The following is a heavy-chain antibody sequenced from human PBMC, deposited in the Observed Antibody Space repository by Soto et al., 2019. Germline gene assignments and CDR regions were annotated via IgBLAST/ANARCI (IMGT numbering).Heavy chain of an antibody. Sequence: EVQLVESGGCLVQPGGSLRLSCAASGFTFSNYWMHWVRQSPGKGLVWVSRIKTDGSDTHYADSVTGRFTISRDNAKNTLYLQMNSLRDEDTAVYYCARPRTSDWAYDIWGQGTMVIVSS. CDR1: GFTFSNYW. J-gene: IGHJ3*02. D-gene: IGHD3-9*01. V-gene: IGHV3-74*01. CDR3: ARPRTSDWAYDI. CDR2: IKTDGSDT.